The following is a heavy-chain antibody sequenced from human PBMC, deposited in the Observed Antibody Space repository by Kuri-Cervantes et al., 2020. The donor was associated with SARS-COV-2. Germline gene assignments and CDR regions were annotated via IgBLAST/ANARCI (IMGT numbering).Heavy chain of an antibody. CDR1: GGTFSSYA. CDR2: IIPIFGTA. D-gene: IGHD6-6*01. J-gene: IGHJ6*04. Sequence: SVKVSCKASGGTFSSYAISWVRQAPGQGLEWMGGIIPIFGTANYAQKFQGRVTITADESTSTAYMELSSLRSEDTAVYYCATVLAVAARNYYYYGMDVWGKGTTVTVSS. V-gene: IGHV1-69*13. CDR3: ATVLAVAARNYYYYGMDV.